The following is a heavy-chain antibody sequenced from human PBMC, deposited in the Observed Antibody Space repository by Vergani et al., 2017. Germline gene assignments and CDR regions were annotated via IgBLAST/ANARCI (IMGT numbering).Heavy chain of an antibody. Sequence: EVQLVQSGAEVKKPGESLRISCKGSGYSFTSYWITWVRQMTGEGLEWMGRIDPSDSYTNYSPAFQGHFTISSDKAIRTAYLKWSSLKASYTAMYYCATSHYDSSGYYFCWGRGPVVTVSS. J-gene: IGHJ4*02. CDR2: IDPSDSYT. CDR1: GYSFTSYW. V-gene: IGHV5-10-1*03. D-gene: IGHD3-22*01. CDR3: ATSHYDSSGYYFC.